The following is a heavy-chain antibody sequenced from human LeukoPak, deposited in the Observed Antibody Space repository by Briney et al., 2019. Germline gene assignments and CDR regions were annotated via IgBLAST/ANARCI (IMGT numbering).Heavy chain of an antibody. CDR3: ARLRRSYYYDSSGYYQDDY. Sequence: GSLRLSCAASGFTFSNYWMHWVRQAPGKGLVWVSRINSDGSSTSYADSVKGRFTLSRDNAKNTLYLQMNSLRAEDTAVYYCARLRRSYYYDSSGYYQDDYWGQGTLVTVSS. D-gene: IGHD3-22*01. V-gene: IGHV3-74*01. J-gene: IGHJ4*02. CDR1: GFTFSNYW. CDR2: INSDGSST.